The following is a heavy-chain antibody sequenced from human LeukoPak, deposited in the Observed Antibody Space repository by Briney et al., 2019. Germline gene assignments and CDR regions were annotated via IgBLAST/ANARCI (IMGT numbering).Heavy chain of an antibody. J-gene: IGHJ3*02. D-gene: IGHD2-2*01. CDR3: AREHYCSSSSCYYDAFDI. V-gene: IGHV1-8*01. CDR2: MNPNSSNT. Sequence: ASAKVSCKASGYTFTSYDINWVRQATGQGPEWMGWMNPNSSNTGYAQKFQGRVTMTRNTSISTAYMELSSLRSEDTAVYYCAREHYCSSSSCYYDAFDIWGQGTMVTVSS. CDR1: GYTFTSYD.